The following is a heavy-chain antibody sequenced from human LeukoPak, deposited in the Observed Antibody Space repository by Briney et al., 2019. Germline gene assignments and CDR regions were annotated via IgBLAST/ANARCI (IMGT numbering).Heavy chain of an antibody. Sequence: GGSLRLSCAASGFTVSSNYMSWVRQAPGKGLECVSVIYSGGSTYYADSVKGRFTISRDNSKNTLYLQMNSLRAEDTAVYYCARAPLLWFGDHPGAFDIWGQGTMVTVSS. CDR3: ARAPLLWFGDHPGAFDI. V-gene: IGHV3-66*02. D-gene: IGHD3-10*01. CDR2: IYSGGST. J-gene: IGHJ3*02. CDR1: GFTVSSNY.